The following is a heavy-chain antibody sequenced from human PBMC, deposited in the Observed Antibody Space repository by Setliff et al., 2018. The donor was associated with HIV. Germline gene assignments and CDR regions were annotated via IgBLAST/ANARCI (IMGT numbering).Heavy chain of an antibody. V-gene: IGHV4-59*12. Sequence: PSETLSLTCTISGGSISSYYWSWIRQPPGKGLEWIGYIYYSGSTNYNPSLKSRVTISVDTSKNQFSLKLSSVTAADTAVYYCARDPGDYDYVWGTKRGWFDPWGQGTLVTVSS. CDR3: ARDPGDYDYVWGTKRGWFDP. CDR2: IYYSGST. J-gene: IGHJ5*02. CDR1: GGSISSYY. D-gene: IGHD3-16*01.